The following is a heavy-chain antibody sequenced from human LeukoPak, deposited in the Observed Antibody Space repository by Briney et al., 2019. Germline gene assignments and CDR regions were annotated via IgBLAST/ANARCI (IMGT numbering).Heavy chain of an antibody. Sequence: SQTLSLTCTVSGGSISSGGYYWSWIRQHPGKGLEWIGYIYYSGSTYYNPSLKSRVTISVDTSKNQFSLKLSSVTAADTAVYYCARGTVTGFDYWDQGTLVTVSS. D-gene: IGHD4-17*01. CDR2: IYYSGST. CDR1: GGSISSGGYY. V-gene: IGHV4-31*03. CDR3: ARGTVTGFDY. J-gene: IGHJ4*02.